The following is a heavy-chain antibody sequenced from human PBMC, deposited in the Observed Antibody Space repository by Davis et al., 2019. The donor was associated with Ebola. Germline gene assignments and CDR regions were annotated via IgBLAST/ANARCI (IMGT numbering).Heavy chain of an antibody. CDR2: IYYSWST. Sequence: MPSEPLSLTCAVHGGSFSGYYWGWIRQPPGKGLEWIGRIYYSWSTYYNPSLKSRVTISVDTSKNQFSLKLSSVTAADTAVYYCASRTYYDILTGYYYYGMDVWGQGTTVTVSS. CDR3: ASRTYYDILTGYYYYGMDV. D-gene: IGHD3-9*01. V-gene: IGHV4-34*01. CDR1: GGSFSGYY. J-gene: IGHJ6*02.